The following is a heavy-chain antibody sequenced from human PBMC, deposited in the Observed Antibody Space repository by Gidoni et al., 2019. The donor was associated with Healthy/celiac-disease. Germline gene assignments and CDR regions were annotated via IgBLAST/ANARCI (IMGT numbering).Heavy chain of an antibody. V-gene: IGHV4-61*02. Sequence: QVQLQESGPGLVKPSQTLSLPCTVSGGSIRSGSYYCSWIRQPAGKGLEWIGRIYTSGSTNYNPSLKSRVNISVDTPKNQFSLKLSSVTAADTAVYYCARAPYYYYDSDNWCDPWGQGTLVTVSS. J-gene: IGHJ5*02. CDR3: ARAPYYYYDSDNWCDP. D-gene: IGHD3-22*01. CDR1: GGSIRSGSYY. CDR2: IYTSGST.